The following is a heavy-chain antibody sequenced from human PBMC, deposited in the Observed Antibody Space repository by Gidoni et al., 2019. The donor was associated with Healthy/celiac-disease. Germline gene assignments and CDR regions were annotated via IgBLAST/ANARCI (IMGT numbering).Heavy chain of an antibody. D-gene: IGHD6-6*01. CDR2: ISYDGSNK. Sequence: QVQLVESGGGVVQPGRSLRRSCAASGFPLRSYCLHWVRQAPGKGLEWVAVISYDGSNKYYADSVKGRFTISRDNSKNTLYLQMNSLRAEDTAVYYCAKDFPQQLVGYYYYGMDVWGQGTTVTVSS. V-gene: IGHV3-30*18. J-gene: IGHJ6*02. CDR3: AKDFPQQLVGYYYYGMDV. CDR1: GFPLRSYC.